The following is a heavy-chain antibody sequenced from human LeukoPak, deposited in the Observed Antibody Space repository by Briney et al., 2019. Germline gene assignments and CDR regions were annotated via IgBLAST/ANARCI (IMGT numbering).Heavy chain of an antibody. V-gene: IGHV4-34*01. J-gene: IGHJ4*02. Sequence: SETLSLTCAVYGGSFSGYYWSWLRQPPGKGLEWIGEINHSGSTNYNPSLKSRVTISVDTSKNQFSLKLSSVTAADTAVYYCARSYYDTQYPVTPEGLGCFDYWGQGTLVTVSS. CDR2: INHSGST. CDR1: GGSFSGYY. CDR3: ARSYYDTQYPVTPEGLGCFDY. D-gene: IGHD3-22*01.